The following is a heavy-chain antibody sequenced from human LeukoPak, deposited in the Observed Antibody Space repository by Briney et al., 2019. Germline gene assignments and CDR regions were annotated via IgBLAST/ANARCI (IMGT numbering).Heavy chain of an antibody. D-gene: IGHD3-3*01. CDR2: ISGHNGKT. J-gene: IGHJ4*02. CDR3: ARDHAGSYYDVWSGYYNDDGGADY. CDR1: GYIFSNYG. Sequence: GASVKVSCKASGYIFSNYGISWVRQAPGQGLEWMGWISGHNGKTNYAQKVRDRVTMTTDTSTNTAYMELKTLRSDDTAVYFCARDHAGSYYDVWSGYYNDDGGADYWGQGTLVTVSS. V-gene: IGHV1-18*01.